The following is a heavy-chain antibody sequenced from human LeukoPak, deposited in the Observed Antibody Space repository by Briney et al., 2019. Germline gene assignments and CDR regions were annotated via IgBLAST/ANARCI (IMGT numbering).Heavy chain of an antibody. D-gene: IGHD4-23*01. CDR2: INHSGST. CDR1: GGSFSGYY. Sequence: PETLSLTCAVYGGSFSGYYWSWIRQPPGKGLEWIGEINHSGSTNYNPSLKSRVTISVDTSKNQFSLKLSSVTAADTAVYYCARAGDLEVTQSGYFDYWGQGTLVTVSS. V-gene: IGHV4-34*01. CDR3: ARAGDLEVTQSGYFDY. J-gene: IGHJ4*02.